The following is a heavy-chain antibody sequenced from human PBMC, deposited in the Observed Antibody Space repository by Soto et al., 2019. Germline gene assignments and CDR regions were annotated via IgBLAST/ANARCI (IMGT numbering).Heavy chain of an antibody. V-gene: IGHV4-39*01. CDR1: GGSISSSSYC. CDR3: AVRGVKSWFDP. CDR2: IYYSGST. J-gene: IGHJ5*02. Sequence: QLQLQESGPGLVKPSETLSLTCTVSGGSISSSSYCWGWMRQPPGKGLEWIGSIYYSGSTYYNPSLKSRVTISVDTSKNQFSLKLSSVTAADTAVYYCAVRGVKSWFDPWGQGTLVTVSS. D-gene: IGHD3-10*01.